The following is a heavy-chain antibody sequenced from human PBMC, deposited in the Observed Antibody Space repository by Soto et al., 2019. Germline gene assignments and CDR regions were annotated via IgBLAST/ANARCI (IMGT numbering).Heavy chain of an antibody. CDR2: ISYDGSNK. D-gene: IGHD3-22*01. J-gene: IGHJ2*01. CDR3: AKGPYYYDSSPGWYFDL. V-gene: IGHV3-30*18. Sequence: QVQLVESGGGVVQPGRSLRLSCAASGFTFSSYGMHWVRQAPGKGLEWVAVISYDGSNKYYADSVKGRFTISRDNSKNTLYLKMNSLRAEDTAVYYCAKGPYYYDSSPGWYFDLWGRGTLVTVSS. CDR1: GFTFSSYG.